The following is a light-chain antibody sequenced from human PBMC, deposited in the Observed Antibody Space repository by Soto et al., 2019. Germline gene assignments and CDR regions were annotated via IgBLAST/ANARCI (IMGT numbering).Light chain of an antibody. V-gene: IGLV2-8*01. J-gene: IGLJ2*01. CDR3: SSYAGSSNLV. CDR2: EVT. Sequence: QSALTQPPSASGSPGQSVTISCTGTSSDVGGYNYVSWYQQHPGKAPKLMIYEVTKRPSGVPDRFSGSKSGNTASLTVSGXXAGDEAXXYCSSYAGSSNLVFGGGTQLTVL. CDR1: SSDVGGYNY.